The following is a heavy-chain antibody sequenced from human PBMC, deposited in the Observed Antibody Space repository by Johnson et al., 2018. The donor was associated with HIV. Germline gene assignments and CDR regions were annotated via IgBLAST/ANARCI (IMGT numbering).Heavy chain of an antibody. CDR1: GFSFSSYG. J-gene: IGHJ3*02. Sequence: VQLVESGGGVVQPGGSLRLSCAVSGFSFSSYGMHWVRQAPGKGLEWVAVIWYDGTNKYYGDSVKGRFTISRDNAKNTLYLQMNSLRVEDTALYYCTRDGLDAFDMWGQGTMVTVSS. CDR3: TRDGLDAFDM. CDR2: IWYDGTNK. V-gene: IGHV3-33*01.